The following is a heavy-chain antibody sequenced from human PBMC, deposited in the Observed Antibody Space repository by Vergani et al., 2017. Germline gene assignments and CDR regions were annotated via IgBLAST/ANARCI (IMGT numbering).Heavy chain of an antibody. D-gene: IGHD2-2*01. CDR1: GYTFPSYA. Sequence: QVQLVQSGSELKKPGASVKVSCKASGYTFPSYAMNWVRQAPGQGLEWMGWINTNTGNPTYAQGFTGRFVFSLDTSVSTAYLQISSLKAEDTAVYYCARDGGFCSSTSCPWYYYGMDVWGQGTTVTVSS. CDR2: INTNTGNP. J-gene: IGHJ6*02. V-gene: IGHV7-4-1*02. CDR3: ARDGGFCSSTSCPWYYYGMDV.